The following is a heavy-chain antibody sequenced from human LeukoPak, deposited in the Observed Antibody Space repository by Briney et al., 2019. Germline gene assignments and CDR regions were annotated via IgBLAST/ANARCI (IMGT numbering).Heavy chain of an antibody. V-gene: IGHV4-39*01. Sequence: SETLSLTCTVSGDSISSSSSYWGWIRQPPGEGLEWIGSIYYSGSTYYNTSLKSRVTISVDTSKNQFSLKLSSVTAADTAVYYCARSLPYSSGWFDYWGQGTLVTVSS. D-gene: IGHD6-19*01. CDR2: IYYSGST. CDR1: GDSISSSSSY. CDR3: ARSLPYSSGWFDY. J-gene: IGHJ4*02.